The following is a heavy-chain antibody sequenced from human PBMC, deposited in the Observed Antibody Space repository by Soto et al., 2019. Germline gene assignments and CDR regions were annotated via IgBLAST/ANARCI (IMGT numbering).Heavy chain of an antibody. CDR1: GYSFINYG. CDR2: ISAIDGNT. Sequence: ASVKVSCKTSGYSFINYGISWVRQAPGQGLEWMGWISAIDGNTDYAQNLRDRVIMTRDTSTNTAYMELTSLRSDDTAVYYCGRGNPGGYFDYWGQGTLVTVSS. V-gene: IGHV1-18*01. D-gene: IGHD3-16*01. J-gene: IGHJ4*02. CDR3: GRGNPGGYFDY.